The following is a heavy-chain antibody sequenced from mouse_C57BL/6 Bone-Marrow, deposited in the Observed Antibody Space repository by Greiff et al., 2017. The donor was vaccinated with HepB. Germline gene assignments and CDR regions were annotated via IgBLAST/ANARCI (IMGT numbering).Heavy chain of an antibody. CDR2: INPNNGGT. CDR1: GYTFTDYY. J-gene: IGHJ2*01. Sequence: VHLQQSGPELVKPGASVKISCKASGYTFTDYYMNWVKQSHGKSLEWIGDINPNNGGTSYNQKFKGKATLTVDKSSSTAYMELRSLTSEDSAVYYCARGIDGYYPTFDYWGQGTTLTVSS. CDR3: ARGIDGYYPTFDY. V-gene: IGHV1-26*01. D-gene: IGHD2-3*01.